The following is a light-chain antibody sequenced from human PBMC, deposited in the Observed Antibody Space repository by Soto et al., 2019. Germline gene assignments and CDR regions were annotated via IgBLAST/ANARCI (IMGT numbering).Light chain of an antibody. Sequence: QSVLTQPASVSGSPGQSIAISCTGSSSDVGGYNYVSWYQQHPGKAPRLVIYDVTNRPSGVSDRFSGSKSGNTASLTISGLLAEDEADYYCSSYTNSGTLEVFGGGTKLTVL. J-gene: IGLJ3*02. CDR2: DVT. CDR1: SSDVGGYNY. CDR3: SSYTNSGTLEV. V-gene: IGLV2-14*03.